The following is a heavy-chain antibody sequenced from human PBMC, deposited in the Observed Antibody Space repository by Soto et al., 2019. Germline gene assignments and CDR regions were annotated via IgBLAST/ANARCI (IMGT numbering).Heavy chain of an antibody. V-gene: IGHV5-51*01. J-gene: IGHJ4*02. Sequence: GESLKISCKASGYIFTTYWIAWVRQMPGRGLEWIGIINPTDSDTRYSPSLQGQVTISADKSISTTYLQWSSLKASDTAIYYCARQWNFDYWGQGTLVTVSS. D-gene: IGHD5-12*01. CDR1: GYIFTTYW. CDR3: ARQWNFDY. CDR2: INPTDSDT.